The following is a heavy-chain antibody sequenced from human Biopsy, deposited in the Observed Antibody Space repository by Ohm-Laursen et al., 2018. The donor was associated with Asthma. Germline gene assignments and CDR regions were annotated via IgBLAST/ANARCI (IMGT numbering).Heavy chain of an antibody. Sequence: GSLRLSCAASGLSAFTFNNFAMHWVRQAPGKGLEWVSAISGSGGSTYYADSVKGRFTISRDNSKNTLYLQMNSLRAEDTAVYYCATFPYGDYLPLDYWGQGTLVTVSS. D-gene: IGHD4-17*01. CDR3: ATFPYGDYLPLDY. CDR2: ISGSGGST. V-gene: IGHV3-23*01. J-gene: IGHJ4*02. CDR1: GLSAFTFNNFA.